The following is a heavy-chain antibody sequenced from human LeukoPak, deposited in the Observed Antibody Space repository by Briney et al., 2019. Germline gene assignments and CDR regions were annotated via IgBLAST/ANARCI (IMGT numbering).Heavy chain of an antibody. D-gene: IGHD3-22*01. V-gene: IGHV3-23*01. CDR3: AKGPDRNYYFDY. J-gene: IGHJ4*02. CDR2: ISGSGGST. CDR1: GFTFSSYA. Sequence: GGSPRLSCAASGFTFSSYAMSWVRQAPGKGLEWVSAISGSGGSTYYADSVKGRFTISRDNSKNTLYLQMSSLRAEDTAVYYCAKGPDRNYYFDYWGQGTLVTVSS.